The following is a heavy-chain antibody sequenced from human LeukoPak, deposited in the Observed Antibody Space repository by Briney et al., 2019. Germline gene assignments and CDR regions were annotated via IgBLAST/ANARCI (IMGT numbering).Heavy chain of an antibody. CDR2: TYNSGRT. V-gene: IGHV4-4*09. D-gene: IGHD6-13*01. J-gene: IGHJ6*02. CDR3: ARRRRIGAAGGDGMDV. Sequence: SETLSLTCTVSGGSMSNYYWTWIRQPPGQGLEWIGYTYNSGRTNYNPSLKSRVTISTDTSKNQFSLKLDSVTAANTANYYCARRRRIGAAGGDGMDVWGQGTTVTVSS. CDR1: GGSMSNYY.